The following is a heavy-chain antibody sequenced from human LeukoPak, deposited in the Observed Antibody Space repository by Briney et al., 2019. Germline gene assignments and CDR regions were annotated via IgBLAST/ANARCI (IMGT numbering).Heavy chain of an antibody. J-gene: IGHJ4*02. CDR2: INSDGSRT. D-gene: IGHD1-26*01. CDR3: ARGWECYFDY. Sequence: GGSLRLSCAASGFTLSSYWMHWVRQAPGKGLVWVSRINSDGSRTNYADSVKGRFTISRENAKNTLYMQMNRLRTEETAVYYCARGWECYFDYWGQGTLVTVSS. V-gene: IGHV3-74*01. CDR1: GFTLSSYW.